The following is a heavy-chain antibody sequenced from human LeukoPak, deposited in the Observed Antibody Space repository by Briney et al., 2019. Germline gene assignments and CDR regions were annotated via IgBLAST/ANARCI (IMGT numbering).Heavy chain of an antibody. V-gene: IGHV1-69*13. CDR2: IIPIFGTA. Sequence: SVKVSCKASGGTFSSYAISWVRQAPGQGLEWMGGIIPIFGTANYAQKFQGRVTITADESTSTAYMELSSLRSEDTAVYYCARVTAAGPYYYYGMDVWGQGTTVTVSS. CDR1: GGTFSSYA. J-gene: IGHJ6*02. D-gene: IGHD6-13*01. CDR3: ARVTAAGPYYYYGMDV.